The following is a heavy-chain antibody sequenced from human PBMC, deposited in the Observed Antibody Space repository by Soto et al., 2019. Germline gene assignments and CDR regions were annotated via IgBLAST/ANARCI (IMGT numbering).Heavy chain of an antibody. Sequence: QVQLVQSGAEVKKPGASVKVSCKASGYTFTSYGISWVRQAPGQGLEWMGWISGYNGNTNYAQKLQGRVTMTTDTPSSRAYMELRSLRSDDTYVYYCARRSYDFWSGAYGMVVWGQGTTVTVSS. CDR3: ARRSYDFWSGAYGMVV. CDR1: GYTFTSYG. V-gene: IGHV1-18*01. CDR2: ISGYNGNT. D-gene: IGHD3-3*01. J-gene: IGHJ6*02.